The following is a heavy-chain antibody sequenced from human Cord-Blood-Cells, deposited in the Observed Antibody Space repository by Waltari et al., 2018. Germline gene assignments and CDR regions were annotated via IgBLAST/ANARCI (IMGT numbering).Heavy chain of an antibody. CDR1: GFTFSSYA. V-gene: IGHV3-30-3*01. J-gene: IGHJ6*02. D-gene: IGHD3-9*01. Sequence: QVQLVESGGGVVQPGRSLRLSCAASGFTFSSYAMHWVRQAPGKGLEWVAVISYDGSNKYYADSVKGRFTISRDNSKNTLYLQMNSLRAEDTAVYYCAREGYFDWLFAGYGMDVWGQGTTVTVSS. CDR2: ISYDGSNK. CDR3: AREGYFDWLFAGYGMDV.